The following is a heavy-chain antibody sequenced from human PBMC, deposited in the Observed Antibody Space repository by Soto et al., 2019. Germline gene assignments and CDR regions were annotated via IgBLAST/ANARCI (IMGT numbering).Heavy chain of an antibody. J-gene: IGHJ4*02. CDR3: ARLMIHSSGYNFDY. Sequence: SETLSLTCAVSGGSISSTDWWSWVRQPPGKGLEWIGSIYYSGSTYYNPSLKSRVTISVDTSKNQFSLKLSSVTAADTAVYYCARLMIHSSGYNFDYWGQGTLVTVSS. D-gene: IGHD3-22*01. V-gene: IGHV4-39*01. CDR1: GGSISSTDW. CDR2: IYYSGST.